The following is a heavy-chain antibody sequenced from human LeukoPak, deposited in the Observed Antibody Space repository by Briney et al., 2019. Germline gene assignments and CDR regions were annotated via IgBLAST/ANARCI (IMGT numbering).Heavy chain of an antibody. CDR1: ADSISNYY. Sequence: SETLSLTCTVSADSISNYYWTWLRQPPGKGLEWIGYIYNSGSTSYNTSLKSRVTISMDTSKNQFSLKLSFVTAADTAVYYCAAEFSNEQWLDWDYWGQGTLVTVSS. J-gene: IGHJ4*02. CDR3: AAEFSNEQWLDWDY. V-gene: IGHV4-59*01. CDR2: IYNSGST. D-gene: IGHD6-19*01.